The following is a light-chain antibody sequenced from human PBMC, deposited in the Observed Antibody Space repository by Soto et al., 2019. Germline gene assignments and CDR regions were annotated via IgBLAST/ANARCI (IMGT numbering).Light chain of an antibody. J-gene: IGLJ1*01. CDR1: RSNIGYNY. Sequence: QSVLTQPPSASGTPGQRITISCSGSRSNIGYNYVYWYQQLPGTAPKLLIYRNNQRPSGVPDRFSGSKSGTSASLAISGLRSEDEADYYCAAWDDSLSGHYVFATGTKLPS. CDR2: RNN. V-gene: IGLV1-47*01. CDR3: AAWDDSLSGHYV.